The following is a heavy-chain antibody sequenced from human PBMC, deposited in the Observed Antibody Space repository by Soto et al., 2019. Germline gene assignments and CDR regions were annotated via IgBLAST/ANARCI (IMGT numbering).Heavy chain of an antibody. J-gene: IGHJ2*01. CDR1: GYPFTSHG. D-gene: IGHD4-17*01. CDR2: ISPYNGNT. V-gene: IGHV1-18*01. CDR3: GREAVDYDGYFDP. Sequence: QVQLVQSGAEVKEPGASVKVSCKTSGYPFTSHGVYWVRQAPGQGLEWVGWISPYNGNTNYEQRLQGRVTLTTDTSTITAYMEWGRLRPDHTAVHYFGREAVDYDGYFDPWGRGT.